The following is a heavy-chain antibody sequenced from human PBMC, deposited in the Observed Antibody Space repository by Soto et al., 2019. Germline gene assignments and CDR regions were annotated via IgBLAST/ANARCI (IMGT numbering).Heavy chain of an antibody. Sequence: ASVKVSCKACGFSFTSSAMQWVRQARGQRLEWIGWIVVGSGNTNYAQKFQERVTITRDMSTSTAYMELSSLRSEDAAVYYCAAGGLQIDYWGQGTLVTVSS. CDR2: IVVGSGNT. J-gene: IGHJ4*02. CDR1: GFSFTSSA. CDR3: AAGGLQIDY. V-gene: IGHV1-58*02. D-gene: IGHD1-26*01.